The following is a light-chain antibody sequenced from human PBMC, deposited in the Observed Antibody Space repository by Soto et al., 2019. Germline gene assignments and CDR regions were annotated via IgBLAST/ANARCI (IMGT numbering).Light chain of an antibody. J-gene: IGKJ4*01. CDR1: QSVGNDY. CDR3: QQCATSPLT. V-gene: IGKV3-20*01. Sequence: EIVLTQSPGTLSLSPGERATLSCRASQSVGNDYLAWFQQRPGQAPRLLIYDASSRATGIPDRFSGSGSGRDFTLTISRLEAEDFAVYYCQQCATSPLTFGGGTKVEIK. CDR2: DAS.